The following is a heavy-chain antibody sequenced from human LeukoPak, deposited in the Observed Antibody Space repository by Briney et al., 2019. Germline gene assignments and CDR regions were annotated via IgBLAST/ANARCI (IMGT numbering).Heavy chain of an antibody. Sequence: GGPLRLSCAASGFTVSSSYMSWVRQAPGKGLEWVSLIYSGGTTYYADSVKGRFTISRDDSKNTLYLQMNSLRAEDTAVYYCARRGDGGRSFDFWGQGTLVTVSS. J-gene: IGHJ4*02. CDR2: IYSGGTT. D-gene: IGHD4-23*01. CDR3: ARRGDGGRSFDF. CDR1: GFTVSSSY. V-gene: IGHV3-53*01.